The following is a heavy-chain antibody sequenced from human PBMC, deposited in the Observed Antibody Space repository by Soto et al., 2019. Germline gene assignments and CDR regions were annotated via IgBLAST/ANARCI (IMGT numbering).Heavy chain of an antibody. D-gene: IGHD4-17*01. CDR3: ARENDYGDSRFDY. V-gene: IGHV4-31*03. CDR1: GGSISSGGFY. Sequence: QVQLQESGPGLVKPSQTLSLTCTVSGGSISSGGFYWSWIRQHPGKGLEWIGYIFYSGSTYYNPSXXXRXXISVDTSKNQFSLKLNSVTAADTAVYYCARENDYGDSRFDYWGQGTLVTVSS. CDR2: IFYSGST. J-gene: IGHJ4*02.